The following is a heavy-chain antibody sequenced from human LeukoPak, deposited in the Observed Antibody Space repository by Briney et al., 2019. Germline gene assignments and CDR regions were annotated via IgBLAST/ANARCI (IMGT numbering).Heavy chain of an antibody. CDR2: MYPSDSDI. CDR3: ARHRQLGSCTLIDY. V-gene: IGHV5-51*01. CDR1: GYRFITYW. J-gene: IGHJ4*02. D-gene: IGHD2-8*01. Sequence: GESLKISCKGSGYRFITYWIGWVRQLPGRGLEWMAIMYPSDSDIRYSPSFQGQVTISADRSTSTAYLQWSSLKAPDTAMCYCARHRQLGSCTLIDYWGQGTLVTVSS.